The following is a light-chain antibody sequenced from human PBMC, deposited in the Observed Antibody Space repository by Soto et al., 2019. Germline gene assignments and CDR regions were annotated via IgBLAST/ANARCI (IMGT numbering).Light chain of an antibody. V-gene: IGKV1-12*01. CDR3: QQANSFPWT. J-gene: IGKJ1*01. CDR2: AAS. Sequence: DLQMTQSPSSVSASVGDRVTITCRASQGVSSYLAWYQQKPGQAPKLLIYAASSLQSGVPSRCSGSGSGTDFTRTMSGRDPEDIATYYGQQANSFPWTFGQGTKVEIK. CDR1: QGVSSY.